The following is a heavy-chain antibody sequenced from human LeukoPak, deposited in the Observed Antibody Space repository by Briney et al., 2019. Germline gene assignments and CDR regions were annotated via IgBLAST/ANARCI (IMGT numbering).Heavy chain of an antibody. CDR3: ARGGGLYSGSL. V-gene: IGHV3-64*01. Sequence: PGGSLRLSCVASGFNFSSYGMHWVRQAPGKGLEYVSAINSNGDSTYYGNSVKGRFTISRDNAKNSLYLQMNSLRAEDTAVYYCARGGGLYSGSLWSQGTLVTVSS. D-gene: IGHD1-26*01. J-gene: IGHJ4*02. CDR2: INSNGDST. CDR1: GFNFSSYG.